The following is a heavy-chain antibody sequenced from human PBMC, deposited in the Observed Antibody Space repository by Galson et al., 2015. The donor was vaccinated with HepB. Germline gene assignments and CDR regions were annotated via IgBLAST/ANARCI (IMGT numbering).Heavy chain of an antibody. D-gene: IGHD2-2*01. CDR1: GFTFDDYA. CDR2: ISWNSGSI. Sequence: SLRLSCAASGFTFDDYAMHWVRQAPGKGLEWVSGISWNSGSIGYADSVKGRFTISRDNAKNSLYLQMNSLRAEDTALYYCARGSSTSCYGCPYGSAYGMDVWGQGTTVTVSS. V-gene: IGHV3-9*01. CDR3: ARGSSTSCYGCPYGSAYGMDV. J-gene: IGHJ6*02.